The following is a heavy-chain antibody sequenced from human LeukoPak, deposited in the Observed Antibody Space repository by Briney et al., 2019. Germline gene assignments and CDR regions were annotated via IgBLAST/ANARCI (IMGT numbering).Heavy chain of an antibody. V-gene: IGHV3-53*01. D-gene: IGHD3-22*01. CDR3: ARVPYYYDSSGGYLDY. CDR1: GFTFDDYA. CDR2: IYSGGST. Sequence: GGSLRLSCAASGFTFDDYAMHWVRQAPGKGLEWVSVIYSGGSTYYADSVKGRFTISRDNSKNTLYLQMNSLRAEDTAVYYCARVPYYYDSSGGYLDYWGQGTLVTVSS. J-gene: IGHJ4*02.